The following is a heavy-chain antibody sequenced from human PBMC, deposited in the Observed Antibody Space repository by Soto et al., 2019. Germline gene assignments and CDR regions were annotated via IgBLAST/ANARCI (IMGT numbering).Heavy chain of an antibody. V-gene: IGHV3-48*03. CDR2: ISSIDDTI. Sequence: GPLRLSCAASVFTFSSYETNWVRQAPGKGLEWISHISSIDDTIYYADSVKGRFTISSDNAKSSLYLQMNSLRAEDTAVYYCARSSGSYRPFDSWGQGTLVTVSS. D-gene: IGHD3-22*01. CDR1: VFTFSSYE. CDR3: ARSSGSYRPFDS. J-gene: IGHJ4*02.